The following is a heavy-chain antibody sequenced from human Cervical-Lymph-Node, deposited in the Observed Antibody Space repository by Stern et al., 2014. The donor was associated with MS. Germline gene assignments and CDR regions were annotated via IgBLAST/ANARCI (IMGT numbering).Heavy chain of an antibody. V-gene: IGHV3-21*01. CDR3: AREGYSSGWYPN. D-gene: IGHD6-19*01. CDR2: ISSSSSYI. CDR1: GFTFSSYS. J-gene: IGHJ4*02. Sequence: EVQLVESGGGLVKPGGSLRLSCAASGFTFSSYSMNWVRQAPGKVLEWVSSISSSSSYIYYADSVKGRFTISRDNAKNSLYLQMNSLRAEDTAVYYCAREGYSSGWYPNWGQGTLVTVSS.